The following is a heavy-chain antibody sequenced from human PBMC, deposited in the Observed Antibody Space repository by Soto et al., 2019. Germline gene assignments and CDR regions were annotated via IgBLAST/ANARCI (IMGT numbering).Heavy chain of an antibody. V-gene: IGHV3-48*01. CDR1: GFTFSSYS. J-gene: IGHJ4*02. D-gene: IGHD2-15*01. CDR3: AKASSNRRPFSFDY. CDR2: ISSSSSTI. Sequence: GGSLRLSCAASGFTFSSYSMNWVRQAPGKGLEWVSYISSSSSTIYYADSVKGRFTISRDNAKNSLYLQMNSLRAEDTAVYFCAKASSNRRPFSFDYWGQGTLVTVSS.